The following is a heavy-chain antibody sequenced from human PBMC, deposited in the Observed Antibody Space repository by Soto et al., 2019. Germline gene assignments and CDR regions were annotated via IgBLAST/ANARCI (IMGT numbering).Heavy chain of an antibody. V-gene: IGHV3-21*01. CDR1: GFTFSSYS. D-gene: IGHD3-16*02. J-gene: IGHJ3*02. CDR2: ISSSSSYI. Sequence: GGSLRLSCAASGFTFSSYSMNWVRQAPGKGLEWVSSISSSSSYIYYADSVKGRFTISRDNAKNSLYLQMNSLRAEDTAVYYCARDTNPIMITFGGVIATGPDAFDIWGQGTMVTVSS. CDR3: ARDTNPIMITFGGVIATGPDAFDI.